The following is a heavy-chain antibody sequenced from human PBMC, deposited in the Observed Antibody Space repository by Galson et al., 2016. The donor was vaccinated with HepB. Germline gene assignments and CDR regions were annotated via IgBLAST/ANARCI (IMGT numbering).Heavy chain of an antibody. D-gene: IGHD3/OR15-3a*01. J-gene: IGHJ5*01. CDR2: ISHNGEMT. V-gene: IGHV3-23*01. CDR1: GFTFSNFA. CDR3: VKDPVASSGTGWFDS. Sequence: SLRLSCAASGFTFSNFAMSWVRQSPKTGLEWVSSISHNGEMTYDADFVEGRFTIARGNANNTVYLQMNSLRAGDTAVYYCVKDPVASSGTGWFDSWGQGILATVSS.